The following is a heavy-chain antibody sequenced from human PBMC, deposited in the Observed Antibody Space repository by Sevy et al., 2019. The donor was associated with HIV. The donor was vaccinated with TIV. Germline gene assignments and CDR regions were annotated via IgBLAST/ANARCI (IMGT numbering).Heavy chain of an antibody. CDR3: ANSAAYDSSGYYWPYYFDY. CDR1: GFTFSSYG. J-gene: IGHJ4*02. CDR2: IRYDGSNK. Sequence: GGSLRLSCAASGFTFSSYGMHWVRQAPGKGLEWVAFIRYDGSNKYYADSVKGRFTISRDNSKNTLYLQMNSLRAEDMAVYYCANSAAYDSSGYYWPYYFDYWGQGTLVTVSS. V-gene: IGHV3-30*02. D-gene: IGHD3-22*01.